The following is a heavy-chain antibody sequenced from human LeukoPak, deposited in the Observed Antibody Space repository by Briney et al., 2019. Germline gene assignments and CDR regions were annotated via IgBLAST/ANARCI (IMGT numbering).Heavy chain of an antibody. J-gene: IGHJ3*02. V-gene: IGHV1-18*01. Sequence: ASVKVSCKASGYTLTSYGISWVRQAPGQGVEWMGWISAYKGNTNYAQKPQGRVTMTTDTSTNTAYMELRSLRSDDTAVYYCATSSTNCCGGDRYHEVDAFDIWGQGTMVTVSS. CDR3: ATSSTNCCGGDRYHEVDAFDI. CDR2: ISAYKGNT. D-gene: IGHD2-21*02. CDR1: GYTLTSYG.